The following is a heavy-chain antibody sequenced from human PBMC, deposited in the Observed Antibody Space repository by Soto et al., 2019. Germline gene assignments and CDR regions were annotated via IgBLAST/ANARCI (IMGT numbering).Heavy chain of an antibody. CDR3: AKSGYSSYVDY. D-gene: IGHD4-4*01. CDR2: ISGSGGST. Sequence: GGSLRLSCAASGFTFSSYAMSWVRQAPGKGLEWVSAISGSGGSTYYADSLKGRFTIYRDNSKNTLYLQMNSLIAEDTAVYYCAKSGYSSYVDYWGQGTLVTVSS. V-gene: IGHV3-23*01. CDR1: GFTFSSYA. J-gene: IGHJ4*02.